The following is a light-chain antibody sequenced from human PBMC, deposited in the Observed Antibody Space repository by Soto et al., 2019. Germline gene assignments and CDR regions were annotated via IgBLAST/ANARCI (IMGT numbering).Light chain of an antibody. CDR2: QAS. CDR1: QTISSW. CDR3: QDYNSYSEA. Sequence: DIQMTQSPSTLSGSVGDRVTITCRASQTISSWLAWYQQKPGKAPKLLIYQASTLKSGVPSRFSGSGSVTEFTLTISSLQPDDFATYYCQDYNSYSEAFGQGTKVELK. J-gene: IGKJ1*01. V-gene: IGKV1-5*03.